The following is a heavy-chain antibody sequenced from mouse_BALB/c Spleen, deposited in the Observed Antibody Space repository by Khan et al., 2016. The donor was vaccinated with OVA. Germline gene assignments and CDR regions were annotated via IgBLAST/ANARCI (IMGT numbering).Heavy chain of an antibody. CDR3: TRSGWAAFAY. Sequence: VQLQQSGAELVKPGASVKLSCKASGYTFTSYYIYWVKQRPGQGLEWIGGINPSNGGTYFNEKFESKATLTVDNSSSTAFMQVSSLTSEDSAVYDWTRSGWAAFAYWGQGTLVTVSA. D-gene: IGHD1-1*02. V-gene: IGHV1S81*02. CDR2: INPSNGGT. CDR1: GYTFTSYY. J-gene: IGHJ3*01.